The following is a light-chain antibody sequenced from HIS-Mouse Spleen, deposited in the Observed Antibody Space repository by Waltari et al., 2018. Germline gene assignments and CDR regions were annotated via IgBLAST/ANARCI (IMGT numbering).Light chain of an antibody. CDR2: DVS. V-gene: IGLV2-14*03. Sequence: QSALTQPASVSGSPGQSITISCTGTSSDVGGYNYVSWYQQHPGKAPKLMIYDVSNRHSGVSNRFSGSKSGNTASLTISGLQAEDEADYYCNSYTSSSTFHVVFGGGTKLTVL. J-gene: IGLJ2*01. CDR3: NSYTSSSTFHVV. CDR1: SSDVGGYNY.